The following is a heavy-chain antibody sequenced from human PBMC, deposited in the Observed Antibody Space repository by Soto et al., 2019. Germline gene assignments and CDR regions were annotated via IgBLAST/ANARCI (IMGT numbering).Heavy chain of an antibody. Sequence: SETLSLTCIVSGESISSSSYYWGWIRQPPGKGLEWIGSIYYSGRTYYNPSFKSRVTISIDTSKNQFSLKLSSVTATDTAVYYCARQRTTVVTQAYFDRWGQGALVTVSS. V-gene: IGHV4-39*01. CDR1: GESISSSSYY. D-gene: IGHD2-21*02. J-gene: IGHJ4*02. CDR3: ARQRTTVVTQAYFDR. CDR2: IYYSGRT.